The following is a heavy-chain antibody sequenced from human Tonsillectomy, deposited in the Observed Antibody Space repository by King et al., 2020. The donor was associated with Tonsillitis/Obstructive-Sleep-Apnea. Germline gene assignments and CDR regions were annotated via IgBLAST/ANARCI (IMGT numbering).Heavy chain of an antibody. CDR1: GYNFTSYW. CDR2: IYPGDSDT. D-gene: IGHD4-17*01. Sequence: VQLVQSGAEVKKPGESLKISCKGSGYNFTSYWIGWVRQMPGKGLEWIGIIYPGDSDTTYSPSFQGQVAISGDKSISTAYLKWSSLKASDTAMYYCARRRYGDYPVCDSWGQGTLVTVSS. V-gene: IGHV5-51*01. J-gene: IGHJ4*02. CDR3: ARRRYGDYPVCDS.